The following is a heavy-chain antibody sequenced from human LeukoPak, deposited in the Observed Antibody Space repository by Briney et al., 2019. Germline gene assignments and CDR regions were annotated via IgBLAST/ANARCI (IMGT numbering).Heavy chain of an antibody. CDR3: ARSRVAVVTLRRGFDY. Sequence: GASVKVSCKASGGTFSSYAISWVRQAPGQGLEWMGGIIPIFGTANYAQKFQGRVTITTDESTSTAYMELSSLRSEDTAVYYCARSRVAVVTLRRGFDYWGQGTLVTVSS. D-gene: IGHD4-23*01. CDR1: GGTFSSYA. V-gene: IGHV1-69*05. CDR2: IIPIFGTA. J-gene: IGHJ4*02.